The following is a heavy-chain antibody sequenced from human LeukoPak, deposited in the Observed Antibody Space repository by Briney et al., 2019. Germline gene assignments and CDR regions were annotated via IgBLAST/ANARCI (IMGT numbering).Heavy chain of an antibody. D-gene: IGHD3-16*02. CDR3: ARDLTYDYVWGSYRYSDY. V-gene: IGHV3-53*01. CDR2: IYSGVST. CDR1: EFTVSSNY. J-gene: IGHJ4*02. Sequence: GGSLRLSCAASEFTVSSNYMSWVRQAPGKGLEWVSVIYSGVSTYYADSVKGRFTISRDNSKNTLYLQMNSLRAEDTAVYYCARDLTYDYVWGSYRYSDYWGQGTLVTVSS.